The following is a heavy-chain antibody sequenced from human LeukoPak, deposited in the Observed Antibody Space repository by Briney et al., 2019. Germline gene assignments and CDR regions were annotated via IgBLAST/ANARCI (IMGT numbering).Heavy chain of an antibody. J-gene: IGHJ4*02. V-gene: IGHV5-51*01. CDR3: ARGAGITGTPYYFDY. CDR1: GYSFTSYW. D-gene: IGHD1-20*01. Sequence: GESLKISCKGSGYSFTSYWIGWVRQMPGKGLEWMGIIYPGDSDTRYSPSFQGQVTISADKSISTAYLQWSSLKASDTAMYYCARGAGITGTPYYFDYWGQGTLVTVSS. CDR2: IYPGDSDT.